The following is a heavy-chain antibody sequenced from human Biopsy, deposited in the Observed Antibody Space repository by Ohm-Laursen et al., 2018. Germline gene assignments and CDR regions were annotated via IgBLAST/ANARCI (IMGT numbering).Heavy chain of an antibody. Sequence: SLRLSCAASGFIFSTYTMNWVRQAPGKGLEWVSMIHGSGRTDYADSVKGRFTVSRDNSKETVYLQMNALRVDDTAMYYCAGAGGHSFWGQGALVTVSS. V-gene: IGHV3-66*01. CDR3: AGAGGHSF. CDR2: IHGSGRT. CDR1: GFIFSTYT. J-gene: IGHJ4*02. D-gene: IGHD3-16*01.